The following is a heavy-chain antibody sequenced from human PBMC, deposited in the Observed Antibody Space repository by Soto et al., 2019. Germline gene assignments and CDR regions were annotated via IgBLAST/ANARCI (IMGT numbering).Heavy chain of an antibody. CDR3: AKDRSGFGGATGALDY. CDR2: ISGSGGST. D-gene: IGHD1-26*01. V-gene: IGHV3-23*01. J-gene: IGHJ4*02. CDR1: GFTFSSYA. Sequence: PVGSLRLSCAASGFTFSSYAMSWVRQAPGNGLEWVSAISGSGGSTYYADSVKGRFTISRDNSKNTLYLQMNSLRAEDTAVYYCAKDRSGFGGATGALDYWGQGTLVTVSS.